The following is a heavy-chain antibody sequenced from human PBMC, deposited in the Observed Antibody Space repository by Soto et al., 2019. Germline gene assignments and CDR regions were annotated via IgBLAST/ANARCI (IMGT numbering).Heavy chain of an antibody. J-gene: IGHJ4*02. V-gene: IGHV1-69*02. D-gene: IGHD5-12*01. Sequence: SVKVSCKASGGTFSSYTISWVRQAPGQGLEWMGRIIPILGIANYAQKFQGRVTITADKSTSTAYMELSSLRSEDTAVYYCAMGGEEWLRIDYWGQGTLVTVSS. CDR2: IIPILGIA. CDR3: AMGGEEWLRIDY. CDR1: GGTFSSYT.